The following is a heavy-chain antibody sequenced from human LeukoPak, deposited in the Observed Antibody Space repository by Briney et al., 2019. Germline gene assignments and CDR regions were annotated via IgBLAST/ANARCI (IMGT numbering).Heavy chain of an antibody. Sequence: ASVKVSCKASGYTFTSYGISWVRQAPGQGLEWMGWISAYNGNTNYAQKLQGRVTMTRDTSTSTVYMELSSLRSEDTAVYYCARDRYDFWSGYLVSSENWFDPWGQGTLVTVSS. V-gene: IGHV1-18*01. J-gene: IGHJ5*02. CDR2: ISAYNGNT. CDR3: ARDRYDFWSGYLVSSENWFDP. CDR1: GYTFTSYG. D-gene: IGHD3-3*01.